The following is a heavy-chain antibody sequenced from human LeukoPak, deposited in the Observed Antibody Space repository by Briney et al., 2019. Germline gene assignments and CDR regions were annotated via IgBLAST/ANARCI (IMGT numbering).Heavy chain of an antibody. J-gene: IGHJ5*02. CDR3: ARDREVGASKWFDP. CDR1: GGSISSYS. Sequence: SETLSLTCTVSGGSISSYSWSWIRQPAGKGLEWIGRIYSSGSTNYNPSLKRRVTMSVDTSKNQFSLKLSSVTAADTAVHYCARDREVGASKWFDPWGQGTLVTVSS. V-gene: IGHV4-4*07. CDR2: IYSSGST. D-gene: IGHD1-26*01.